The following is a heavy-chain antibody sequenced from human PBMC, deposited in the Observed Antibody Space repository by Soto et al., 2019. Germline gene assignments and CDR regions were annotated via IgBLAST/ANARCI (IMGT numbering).Heavy chain of an antibody. CDR2: IYYSGST. J-gene: IGHJ4*02. D-gene: IGHD3-10*01. CDR3: ARHRPPSRSYDYFDY. Sequence: QVQLQESGPGLVKPSETLSLTCTVPGGSISSYYWSWLLQPPGKGLEWIGYIYYSGSTNYNPSLKSRVTLSVDTSKNQFSLKLSSVTAADTAVYYCARHRPPSRSYDYFDYWGQGTLVTVSS. V-gene: IGHV4-59*08. CDR1: GGSISSYY.